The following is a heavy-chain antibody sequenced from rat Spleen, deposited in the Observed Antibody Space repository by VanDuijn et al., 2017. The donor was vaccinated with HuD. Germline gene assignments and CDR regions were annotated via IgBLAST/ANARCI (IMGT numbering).Heavy chain of an antibody. Sequence: EVQLVESGGGLVQPGRSLKLSCAASGFTFGDYYMAWVRQAPTKGLEWVASISYDGGTTYYRDSVKGRFTISRDNAKSTLYLQMDSLRSEDTATYYCARQGYTYYGYSGWYFDFWGPGTMVTVSS. J-gene: IGHJ1*01. CDR2: ISYDGGTT. V-gene: IGHV5-25*01. CDR1: GFTFGDYY. CDR3: ARQGYTYYGYSGWYFDF. D-gene: IGHD1-9*01.